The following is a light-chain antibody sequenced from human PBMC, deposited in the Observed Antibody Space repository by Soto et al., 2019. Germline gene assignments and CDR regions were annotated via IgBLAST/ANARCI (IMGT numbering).Light chain of an antibody. CDR1: QSISSY. V-gene: IGKV1-39*01. Sequence: DIQMTQSPSSLSASAGDRVTITCRASQSISSYLNWYQQKPGKAPKLLIYAASSLQSGVPSRFSGSGSGTDFTLTISSLQPEDFATYYCQQSYSTPRTCGQGTKVEIK. CDR3: QQSYSTPRT. J-gene: IGKJ1*01. CDR2: AAS.